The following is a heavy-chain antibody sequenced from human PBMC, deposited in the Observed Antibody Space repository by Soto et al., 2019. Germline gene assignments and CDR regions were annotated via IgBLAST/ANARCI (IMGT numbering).Heavy chain of an antibody. CDR1: GGSISSSSYY. CDR2: INYNGST. J-gene: IGHJ5*02. Sequence: QMQLQESGPGLVKPSETLSLTCTVSGGSISSSSYYWGWIRQPPGKGLEWIGTINYNGSTYYNPSLNSRVTISVDTSKNQCSLKVGSVTAAYTAIYYCARLPRIQLWLGWLDPWGQGTLVTVSS. V-gene: IGHV4-39*01. CDR3: ARLPRIQLWLGWLDP. D-gene: IGHD5-18*01.